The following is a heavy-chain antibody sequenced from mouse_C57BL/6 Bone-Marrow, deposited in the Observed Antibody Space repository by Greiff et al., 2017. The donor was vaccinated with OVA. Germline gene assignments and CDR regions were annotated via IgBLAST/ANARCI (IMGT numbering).Heavy chain of an antibody. V-gene: IGHV5-12*01. CDR1: GFTFSDYY. Sequence: EVQLVESGGGLVQPGGSLKLSCAASGFTFSDYYMYWVRQTPEKRLEWVAYISNGGGSTYYPDTVKGRFTISRDNAKNTLYLQMSRLKSEDTAMYYCARGDYDYDVNAMDYWGQGTSVTVSS. CDR3: ARGDYDYDVNAMDY. D-gene: IGHD2-4*01. CDR2: ISNGGGST. J-gene: IGHJ4*01.